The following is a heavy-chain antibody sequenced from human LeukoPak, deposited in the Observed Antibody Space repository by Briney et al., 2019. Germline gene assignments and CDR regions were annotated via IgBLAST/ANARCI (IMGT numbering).Heavy chain of an antibody. J-gene: IGHJ3*02. CDR1: GGSISSGGYY. CDR3: ARVEDRVLDAFDI. CDR2: IYHSGST. V-gene: IGHV4-30-2*01. Sequence: SQTLSLTCTVSGGSISSGGYYWSWIRQPPGKGLEWIGYIYHSGSTYYNPSLKSRVTISVDRSKNQFSLKLSSVTAADTAVYYCARVEDRVLDAFDIWGQGTMVTVSS. D-gene: IGHD2-8*01.